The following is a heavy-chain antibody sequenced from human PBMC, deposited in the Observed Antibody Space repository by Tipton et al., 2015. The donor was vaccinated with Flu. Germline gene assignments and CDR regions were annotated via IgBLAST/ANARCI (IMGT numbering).Heavy chain of an antibody. J-gene: IGHJ6*02. CDR2: VSYDGKKT. D-gene: IGHD2-15*01. V-gene: IGHV3-30*04. CDR1: GFILGSYA. Sequence: SLRLSCAGSGFILGSYAMHWVRQVPGKGLEWGAVVSYDGKKTHYADSVRGRFTISRDNSKNTLYLEMSSLRPEDTAVYYCARAGGFHYYGLDVWGQGTAVTVSS. CDR3: ARAGGFHYYGLDV.